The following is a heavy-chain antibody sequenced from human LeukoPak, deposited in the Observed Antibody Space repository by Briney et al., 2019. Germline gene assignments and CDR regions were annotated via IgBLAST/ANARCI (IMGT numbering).Heavy chain of an antibody. CDR2: ISYTGST. V-gene: IGHV4-59*01. CDR1: GGSISSYS. CDR3: ARGLVAPFDY. J-gene: IGHJ4*02. Sequence: SETLSLTCIVSGGSISSYSWNWIRQPPGKGLEWFGYISYTGSTNYNPSLKSRVTISVDTSKNQFSLNLNSVTAADTAVYYCARGLVAPFDYWGQGTLVTVSS. D-gene: IGHD5-12*01.